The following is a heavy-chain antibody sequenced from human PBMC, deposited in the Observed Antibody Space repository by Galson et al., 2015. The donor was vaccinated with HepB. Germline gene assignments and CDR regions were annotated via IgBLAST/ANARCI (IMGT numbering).Heavy chain of an antibody. D-gene: IGHD3-10*01. CDR2: IIPVFGTP. CDR3: ARTHTMLRLYDSFDI. V-gene: IGHV1-69*01. CDR1: GGTFSSYG. Sequence: SCKASGGTFSSYGVDWVRQAPGQGPEWMGGIIPVFGTPNYAQKFQDRVTITADESTSTAYMELSSLRSDDTAVYYCARTHTMLRLYDSFDIWGQGTMVIVSS. J-gene: IGHJ3*02.